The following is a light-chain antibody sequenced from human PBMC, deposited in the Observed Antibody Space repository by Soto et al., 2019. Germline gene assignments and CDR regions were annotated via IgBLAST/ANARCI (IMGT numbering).Light chain of an antibody. J-gene: IGKJ1*01. V-gene: IGKV1-5*01. CDR1: QDIGKW. CDR3: QQYDSFPWT. Sequence: DIQMTQSPSTLSASVGDRVAITCRASQDIGKWLAWSQQKPGKPPKLLIYDATGLDSGVPSRFSGSGYGTEFTLTISGLQPEDFATFYCQQYDSFPWTFGPGTKVDIK. CDR2: DAT.